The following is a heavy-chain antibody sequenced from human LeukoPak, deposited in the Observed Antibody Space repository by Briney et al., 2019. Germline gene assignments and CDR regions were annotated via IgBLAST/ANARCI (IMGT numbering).Heavy chain of an antibody. Sequence: GRSLRLSCAASGFTFSSYGMHWVRQAPGKGLEWVAVISYDGSNKYYADSVKGRFTISRDNSKNTLYLQMNSLRAEDTAVYYCAKDESVYYYYYGMDVWGQGTTVTVSS. CDR2: ISYDGSNK. CDR1: GFTFSSYG. V-gene: IGHV3-30*18. J-gene: IGHJ6*02. CDR3: AKDESVYYYYYGMDV.